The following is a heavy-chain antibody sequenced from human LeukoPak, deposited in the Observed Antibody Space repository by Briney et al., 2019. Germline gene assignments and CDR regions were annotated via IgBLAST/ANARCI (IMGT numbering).Heavy chain of an antibody. CDR2: IIPILGIA. V-gene: IGHV1-69*04. Sequence: GASVKVSCKASGGTFSSYAISWVRQAPGQGLEWMGRIIPILGIANYAQKFQGRVTITADKSTSTAYMELSSLRSEDTAVCYCARDTPPNSGSPWELRAFTTPFDYWGQGTLVTVSS. CDR1: GGTFSSYA. CDR3: ARDTPPNSGSPWELRAFTTPFDY. J-gene: IGHJ4*02. D-gene: IGHD3-10*01.